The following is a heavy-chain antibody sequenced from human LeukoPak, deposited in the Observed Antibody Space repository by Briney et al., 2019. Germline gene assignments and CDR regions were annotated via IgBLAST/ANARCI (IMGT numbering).Heavy chain of an antibody. CDR2: ISDSGDRT. J-gene: IGHJ4*02. Sequence: PGGSLRLSCEASGFTFTSHFMSWFRQAPGKGLEWIAAISDSGDRTVSVDSVKGRFTISRDNSKNTLYLQMNSLRAEDTAVYYCASPYSYGYDWGQGTLVTVSS. V-gene: IGHV3-23*01. CDR1: GFTFTSHF. CDR3: ASPYSYGYD. D-gene: IGHD5-18*01.